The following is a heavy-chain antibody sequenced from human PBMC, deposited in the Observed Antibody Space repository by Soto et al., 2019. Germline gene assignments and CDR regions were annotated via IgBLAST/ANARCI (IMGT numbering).Heavy chain of an antibody. CDR2: IYPGDSDT. CDR3: ARSPIKSTMITFGGVIADAFDI. CDR1: GYSFTSYW. Sequence: PGESLKISCKGSGYSFTSYWIGCVRQMPGKGLEWMGIIYPGDSDTRYSPSFQGQVTISADKSISTAYLQWSSLKASGTAMYYCARSPIKSTMITFGGVIADAFDIWGQGTMVTVSS. V-gene: IGHV5-51*01. J-gene: IGHJ3*02. D-gene: IGHD3-16*02.